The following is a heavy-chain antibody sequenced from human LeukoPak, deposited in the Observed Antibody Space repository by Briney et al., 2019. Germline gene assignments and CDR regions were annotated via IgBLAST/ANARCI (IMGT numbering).Heavy chain of an antibody. V-gene: IGHV1-46*01. D-gene: IGHD2-2*01. Sequence: ASVKVSCKASGYTFTSYYMHWVRQAPGQGLEWMGLINPTGGSTGYAQKFQGRVTMTRDMSTSTVYMELSSLRSEDTAVYYCAREGPYGYCSSTSCSDYFDYWGQGTLVTVSS. CDR1: GYTFTSYY. J-gene: IGHJ4*02. CDR2: INPTGGST. CDR3: AREGPYGYCSSTSCSDYFDY.